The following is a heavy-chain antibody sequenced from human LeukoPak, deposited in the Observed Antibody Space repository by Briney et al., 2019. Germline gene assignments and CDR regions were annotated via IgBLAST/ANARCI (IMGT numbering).Heavy chain of an antibody. J-gene: IGHJ4*02. CDR3: AKDTYGSGSYSFDY. Sequence: PGGSLRLSCAASGFTFSSYAMSWVRQAPGKGLEWVSAISGSGGSTYYADSVKGRFTTSRDNSKNTPYLQMNSLRAEDTAVYYCAKDTYGSGSYSFDYWGQGTLVTVSS. CDR2: ISGSGGST. V-gene: IGHV3-23*01. D-gene: IGHD3-10*01. CDR1: GFTFSSYA.